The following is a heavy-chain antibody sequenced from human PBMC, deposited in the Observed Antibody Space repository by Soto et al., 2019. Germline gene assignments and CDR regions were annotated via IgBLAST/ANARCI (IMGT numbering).Heavy chain of an antibody. D-gene: IGHD6-13*01. CDR3: ARASSSWPYYYYGLDV. Sequence: GGSLRLSCAASGFTVSSNYMNWVRQAPGKGLEWVSIIYSGETTYYADSVKGRLTISRDNSKNTLYLQMNSLRAEDTAVYYCARASSSWPYYYYGLDVWGQGTSVTVSS. CDR1: GFTVSSNY. J-gene: IGHJ6*02. V-gene: IGHV3-53*01. CDR2: IYSGETT.